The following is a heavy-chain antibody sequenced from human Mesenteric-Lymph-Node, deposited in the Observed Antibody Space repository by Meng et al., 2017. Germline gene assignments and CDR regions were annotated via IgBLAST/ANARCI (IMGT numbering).Heavy chain of an antibody. V-gene: IGHV1-69*02. CDR1: GGTFSSYT. CDR2: IIPILGIA. CDR3: AWELPDHHDAFDI. Sequence: QVHVVESGAAVKKPGSSVKVSCKASGGTFSSYTISWVRQAPGQGLEWMGRIIPILGIANYAQKFQGRVTITADKSTSTAYMELSSLRSEDTAVYYCAWELPDHHDAFDIWGQGTMVTVSS. D-gene: IGHD1-26*01. J-gene: IGHJ3*02.